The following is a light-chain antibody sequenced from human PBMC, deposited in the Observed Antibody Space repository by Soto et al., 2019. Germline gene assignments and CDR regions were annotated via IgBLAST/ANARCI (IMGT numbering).Light chain of an antibody. CDR3: QSYDSSLSAWV. J-gene: IGLJ3*02. V-gene: IGLV1-40*01. CDR2: LNN. Sequence: QSALTQPPSVSEAPGQRVTISCTGSSSNIGAGYDVHWYQQIPGTAPKLLIYLNNNRPSGVPDRLSGSKSGTSASLAITGLQAEDEADYYCQSYDSSLSAWVFGGGTKVTVL. CDR1: SSNIGAGYD.